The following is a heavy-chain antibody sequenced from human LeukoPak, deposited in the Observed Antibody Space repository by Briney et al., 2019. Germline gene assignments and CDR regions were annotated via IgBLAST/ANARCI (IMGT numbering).Heavy chain of an antibody. CDR2: VSYHGSTQ. J-gene: IGHJ3*02. Sequence: PGGPLSPPGAASGFTSSTDAMHWFRQAPGKGLEWGAVVSYHGSTQYYGDSVKGRFTISRDNSKNTVYLQMNILRAEDTAVYYCARGAPYNAFGLDAFHIWGQGTMVTVSS. CDR3: ARGAPYNAFGLDAFHI. CDR1: GFTSSTDA. D-gene: IGHD1-26*01. V-gene: IGHV3-30*04.